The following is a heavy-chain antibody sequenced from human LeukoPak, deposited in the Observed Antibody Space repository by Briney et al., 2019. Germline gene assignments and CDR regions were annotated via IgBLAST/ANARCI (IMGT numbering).Heavy chain of an antibody. CDR2: ISFSGHNS. CDR1: GFTFSSIA. Sequence: GGSVRLSCAASGFTFSSIAMHWVRQAPGKGLEWVSLISFSGHNSYYADSVKGRFTISRDNSKNTLSLQMNSLRVEDTAIYYRAKDIQLSTWGLGAIVTASP. D-gene: IGHD5-24*01. V-gene: IGHV3-23*01. CDR3: AKDIQLST. J-gene: IGHJ3*01.